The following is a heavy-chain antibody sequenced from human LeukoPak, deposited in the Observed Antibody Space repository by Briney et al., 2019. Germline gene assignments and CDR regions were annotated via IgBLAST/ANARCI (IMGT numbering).Heavy chain of an antibody. CDR2: INPNSGGT. Sequence: ASVKVSCRASGYTFTGYYMHRVRQAPGQGLEWMGRINPNSGGTNYAKKFQGRVTMTRDTSISTAYMELSRLRSDDTAVYYCARDGYYDYVWGVTWGQGTLVTVSS. CDR1: GYTFTGYY. CDR3: ARDGYYDYVWGVT. J-gene: IGHJ5*02. V-gene: IGHV1-2*06. D-gene: IGHD3-16*01.